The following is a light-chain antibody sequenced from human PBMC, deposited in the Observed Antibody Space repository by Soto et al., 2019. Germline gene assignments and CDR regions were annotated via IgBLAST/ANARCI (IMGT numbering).Light chain of an antibody. CDR1: GFVSCNSNNKSY. CDR3: QQCYGTPH. CDR2: WAS. V-gene: IGKV4-1*01. Sequence: DIVVTQFQASRAVFLGERAPINCHSGGFVSCNSNNKSYLPWYQQKPGQPPKLLIYWASTRESGVPDRFSGSGSGTDFFLAISSLQAEDVAIYYCQQCYGTPHFGPGTKVDIK. J-gene: IGKJ3*01.